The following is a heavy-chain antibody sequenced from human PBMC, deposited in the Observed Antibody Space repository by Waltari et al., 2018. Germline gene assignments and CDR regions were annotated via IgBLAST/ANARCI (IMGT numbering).Heavy chain of an antibody. CDR3: ARDPAWEAFDI. CDR2: TNQDGSEK. V-gene: IGHV3-7*01. CDR1: GFTFGHYW. Sequence: EVQLVESGGGLVQPGGSLRLSCAVSGFTFGHYWMGWVRQAPGKGLEWVANTNQDGSEKHHVDSVKGRFTISRDNAKNTLYLQMNTLTAEDTAVYYCARDPAWEAFDIWGQGTMVTVSS. J-gene: IGHJ3*02. D-gene: IGHD1-26*01.